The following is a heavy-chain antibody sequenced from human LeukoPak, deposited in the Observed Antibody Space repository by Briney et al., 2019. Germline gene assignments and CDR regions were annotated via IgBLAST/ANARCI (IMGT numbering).Heavy chain of an antibody. CDR1: GFTFSSYA. CDR2: ISSSSSTI. Sequence: GGSLRLSCAASGFTFSSYAMSWVRQAPGKGLEWVSYISSSSSTIYYADSVKGRFTISRDNAKNSLYLQMNSLRAEDTAVYYCARDGQANMDVWGKGTTVTVSS. J-gene: IGHJ6*04. V-gene: IGHV3-48*01. CDR3: ARDGQANMDV.